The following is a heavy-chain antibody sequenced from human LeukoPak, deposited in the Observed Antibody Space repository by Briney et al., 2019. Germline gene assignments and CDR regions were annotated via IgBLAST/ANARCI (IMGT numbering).Heavy chain of an antibody. V-gene: IGHV4-61*02. J-gene: IGHJ6*03. Sequence: PSETLSLTCTVSGGSISSGSYYWSWIRQPAGKGLEWIGRIYTSGSTNYNPSLKSRVTISVDTSKNQFSLKLSSVTAADTAVYYCARGAGYNTYYYYYMDVWGKGTTVTVSS. CDR3: ARGAGYNTYYYYYMDV. CDR1: GGSISSGSYY. CDR2: IYTSGST. D-gene: IGHD5-24*01.